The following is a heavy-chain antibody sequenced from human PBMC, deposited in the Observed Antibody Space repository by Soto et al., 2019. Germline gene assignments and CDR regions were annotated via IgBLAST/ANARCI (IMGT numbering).Heavy chain of an antibody. CDR3: ARYVEMATAFDY. CDR2: IYYSGST. J-gene: IGHJ4*02. V-gene: IGHV4-30-4*01. D-gene: IGHD5-18*01. CDR1: GGSISSGDYY. Sequence: SETLSLTCTVSGGSISSGDYYWSWIRQPPGKGLEWIGYIYYSGSTYYDPSLKSRVTISVDTSKNQFSLKLSSVTAADTAVYYCARYVEMATAFDYWGQGTLVTVSS.